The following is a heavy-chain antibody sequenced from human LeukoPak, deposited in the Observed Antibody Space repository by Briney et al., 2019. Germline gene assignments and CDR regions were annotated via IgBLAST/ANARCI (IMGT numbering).Heavy chain of an antibody. CDR1: GGSISSYY. Sequence: SGTLSLTCTVSGGSISSYYWSWIRQPPGKGLEWIGYIYYSGSTNYNPSLKSRVTISVDTSKNQFSLKLSSVTAADTAVYYCARAMVRARNAFDIWGQGTMVTVSS. D-gene: IGHD3-10*01. CDR2: IYYSGST. CDR3: ARAMVRARNAFDI. V-gene: IGHV4-59*12. J-gene: IGHJ3*02.